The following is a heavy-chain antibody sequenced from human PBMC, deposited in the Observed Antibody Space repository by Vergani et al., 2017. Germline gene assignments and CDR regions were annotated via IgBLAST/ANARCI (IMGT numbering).Heavy chain of an antibody. Sequence: EVELVESGGGLVQPGGSLRLSCAASGFTFNEYWMHLARQVPGKGLVWVSGMNGDGDTISYADSVKGRFTISRDNAKNTLFLQMNSLRAEDTAVYYCERARKVRFGVVWENWFDPWGQGTLVTVSS. V-gene: IGHV3-74*01. J-gene: IGHJ5*02. CDR3: ERARKVRFGVVWENWFDP. CDR2: MNGDGDTI. CDR1: GFTFNEYW. D-gene: IGHD3-3*01.